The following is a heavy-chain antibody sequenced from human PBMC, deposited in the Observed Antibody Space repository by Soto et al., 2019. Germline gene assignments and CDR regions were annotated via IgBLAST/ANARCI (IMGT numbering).Heavy chain of an antibody. CDR2: ISSSSSTI. Sequence: GGSLRLSCAASGFTFSSYSMNWVRQAPGKGLEWVSYISSSSSTIYYADSVKGRFTISRDNAKNSLYLQMNSLRAEDTAVYYCARGYSSGSRYWYYYMDVWGKGTTVTVSS. CDR1: GFTFSSYS. D-gene: IGHD6-19*01. V-gene: IGHV3-48*01. J-gene: IGHJ6*03. CDR3: ARGYSSGSRYWYYYMDV.